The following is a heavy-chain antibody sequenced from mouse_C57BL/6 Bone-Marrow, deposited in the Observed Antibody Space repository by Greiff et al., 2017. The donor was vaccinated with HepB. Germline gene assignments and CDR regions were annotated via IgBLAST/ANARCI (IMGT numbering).Heavy chain of an antibody. D-gene: IGHD1-1*01. CDR1: GYTFTSYW. CDR2: IHPNSGST. CDR3: AYYYGSSPYYFDY. V-gene: IGHV1-64*01. J-gene: IGHJ2*01. Sequence: QVQLQQPGAELVKPGASVKLSCNASGYTFTSYWMHWVKQRPGQGLEWIGMIHPNSGSTNYNEKFKSKATLTVDKSSSTAYMQLSSLTSEDSAVYYCAYYYGSSPYYFDYWGQGTTLTVSS.